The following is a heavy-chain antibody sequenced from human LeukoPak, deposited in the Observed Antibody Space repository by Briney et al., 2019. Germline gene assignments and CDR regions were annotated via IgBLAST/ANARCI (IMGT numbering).Heavy chain of an antibody. Sequence: SETLSLTCAVYGGSFSGYYWSWIRQPPGKGLQWFGDINHSGSPNYNPANYNPSLKSRVTISVDTSKNRFSLKLTSVTAADTAVYYCARGIQSGTGFWSGPGRLDFWGQGALVTVSS. CDR3: ARGIQSGTGFWSGPGRLDF. J-gene: IGHJ4*02. CDR2: INHSGSPNYNPA. V-gene: IGHV4-34*01. D-gene: IGHD3-3*01. CDR1: GGSFSGYY.